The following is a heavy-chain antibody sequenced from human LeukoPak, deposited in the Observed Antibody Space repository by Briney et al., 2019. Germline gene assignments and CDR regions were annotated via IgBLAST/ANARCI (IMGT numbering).Heavy chain of an antibody. D-gene: IGHD3-10*01. CDR2: ISGSGGST. CDR3: AKSGGYYYYYYMDV. CDR1: GCTFSSYA. J-gene: IGHJ6*03. V-gene: IGHV3-23*01. Sequence: PGGSLRLSCAASGCTFSSYAMSWVRKAPGEGLEWVSAISGSGGSTYYADSVKGRFTISRDNSKNTLYLQMNSLRADDTAVYYCAKSGGYYYYYYMDVWGKGTTVTVSS.